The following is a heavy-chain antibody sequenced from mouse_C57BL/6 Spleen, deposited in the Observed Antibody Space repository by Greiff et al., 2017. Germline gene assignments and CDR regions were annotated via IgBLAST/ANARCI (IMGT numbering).Heavy chain of an antibody. CDR3: AIYDYDDYYAMDY. J-gene: IGHJ4*01. D-gene: IGHD2-4*01. Sequence: VKLMESGPGLVQPSQSLSITCTVSGFSLTSYGVHWVRQSPGKGLEWLGVIWRGGSTDYNAAFMSRLSITKDNSKSQVFFKMNSLQADDTALYSCAIYDYDDYYAMDYWGQGTSVTVSS. CDR1: GFSLTSYG. V-gene: IGHV2-5*01. CDR2: IWRGGST.